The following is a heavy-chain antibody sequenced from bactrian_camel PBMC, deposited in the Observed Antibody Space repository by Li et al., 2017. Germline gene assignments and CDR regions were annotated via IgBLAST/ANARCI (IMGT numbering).Heavy chain of an antibody. CDR2: IDADGIT. J-gene: IGHJ4*01. V-gene: IGHV3S53*01. CDR3: AAEATNLDYGLGTFGDYNY. Sequence: HVQLVESGGGSVQAGGSLRLSCAIFSATTSRYCLAWFRQAPGKQREGVAAIDADGITTYADSMKGRFTISKDNAKNTLYLQMNKVKPEDTAMYYCAAEATNLDYGLGTFGDYNYWGQGTQVTVS. D-gene: IGHD5*01. CDR1: SATTSRYC.